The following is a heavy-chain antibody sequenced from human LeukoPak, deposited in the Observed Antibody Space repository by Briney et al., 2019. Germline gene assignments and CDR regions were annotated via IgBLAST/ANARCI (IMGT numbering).Heavy chain of an antibody. CDR1: GFTFSSYG. V-gene: IGHV3-30*18. CDR2: ISYDGSNK. J-gene: IGHJ4*02. Sequence: PGGSLRLSCAASGFTFSSYGMHWVRQAPGKGLEWVAVISYDGSNKYYADSVKGRFTISRDNSKNTLYLQMNSLRAEDTAVYYCAKEYKAMVRGVIRSPLDYWGQGTLVTISS. D-gene: IGHD3-10*01. CDR3: AKEYKAMVRGVIRSPLDY.